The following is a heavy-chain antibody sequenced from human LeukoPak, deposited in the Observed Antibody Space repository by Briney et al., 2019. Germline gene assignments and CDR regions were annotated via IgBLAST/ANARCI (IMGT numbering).Heavy chain of an antibody. CDR2: ISYDGSNK. D-gene: IGHD6-19*01. Sequence: GRSLRLSCAASGFTFSSYGMHWVRQAPGKGLEWVAVISYDGSNKYYADSVKGRFTISRDNSKNTLHLQMNSLTAEDTAVYYCAKGPLVEVAGTTWDYWGQGILVTVSS. CDR1: GFTFSSYG. V-gene: IGHV3-30*18. CDR3: AKGPLVEVAGTTWDY. J-gene: IGHJ4*02.